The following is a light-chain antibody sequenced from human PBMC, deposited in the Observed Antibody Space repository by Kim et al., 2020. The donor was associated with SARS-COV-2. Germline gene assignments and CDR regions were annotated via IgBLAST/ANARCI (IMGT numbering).Light chain of an antibody. V-gene: IGKV3-20*01. CDR2: GAS. CDR1: QSVSANY. Sequence: SPGEGATLSCRASQSVSANYLAWYQHKPGQAPRLLIYGASTRATGIPDRFSGSGSGTDFTLTISRLEPEDFAVYYCQQYGSSPPYTFGQGTKLEIK. CDR3: QQYGSSPPYT. J-gene: IGKJ2*01.